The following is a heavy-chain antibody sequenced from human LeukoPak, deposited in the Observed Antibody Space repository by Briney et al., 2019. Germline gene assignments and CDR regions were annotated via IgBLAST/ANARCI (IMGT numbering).Heavy chain of an antibody. D-gene: IGHD3-22*01. Sequence: SETLSLTCAVYGGSFSGYYWSWIRQPPGKGLEWIGEINHSGSTNYNPSLKSRVTISVDTSKNQFSLKLSSVTAADTAVYYCASTPPEPDYYDSSGLPLAFDIWGQGTMVTVSS. J-gene: IGHJ3*02. CDR2: INHSGST. CDR3: ASTPPEPDYYDSSGLPLAFDI. CDR1: GGSFSGYY. V-gene: IGHV4-34*01.